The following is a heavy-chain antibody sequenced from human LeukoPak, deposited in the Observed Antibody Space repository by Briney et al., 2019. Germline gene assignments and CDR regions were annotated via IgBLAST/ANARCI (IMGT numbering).Heavy chain of an antibody. Sequence: TGGSLRLSCAASGFTFSSYSMNWVRQAPGKGLEWVSSISSSSSYIYYADSVKGRFTISRDNAKNALYLQMNSLRAEDTAVYYCARRSDELQQGVFDYWGQGTLVTVSS. CDR2: ISSSSSYI. CDR1: GFTFSSYS. V-gene: IGHV3-21*01. D-gene: IGHD1/OR15-1a*01. J-gene: IGHJ4*02. CDR3: ARRSDELQQGVFDY.